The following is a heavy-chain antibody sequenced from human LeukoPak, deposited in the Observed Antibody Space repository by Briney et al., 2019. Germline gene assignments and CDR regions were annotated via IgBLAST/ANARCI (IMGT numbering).Heavy chain of an antibody. CDR1: GFTFDDYA. CDR2: FSWNSGSI. V-gene: IGHV3-9*01. CDR3: AKDMPTDYYYGMDV. D-gene: IGHD4-17*01. Sequence: QAGRSLRLSCAASGFTFDDYAMHWVRQAPGKGLEWVSGFSWNSGSIGYADSVKGRFTISRDNAKNSLYLQMNSLRAEDTALYYCAKDMPTDYYYGMDVWGQGTTVTVSS. J-gene: IGHJ6*02.